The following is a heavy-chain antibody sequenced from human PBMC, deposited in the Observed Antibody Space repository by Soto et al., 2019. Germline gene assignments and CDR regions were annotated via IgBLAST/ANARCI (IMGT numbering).Heavy chain of an antibody. CDR2: INPSGGST. D-gene: IGHD3-10*01. J-gene: IGHJ6*02. Sequence: ASVKVSCKASGYTFTSYYMHWVRQAPGQGLEWMGIINPSGGSTSYAQKFQGRVTMTRDTSTSTVYMELSSLRSEDTAVYYCARDPSPTMVPGVSYYGMDVWGQGTTVTVSS. CDR3: ARDPSPTMVPGVSYYGMDV. CDR1: GYTFTSYY. V-gene: IGHV1-46*01.